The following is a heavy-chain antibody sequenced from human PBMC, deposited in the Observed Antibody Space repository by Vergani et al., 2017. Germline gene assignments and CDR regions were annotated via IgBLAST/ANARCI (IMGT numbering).Heavy chain of an antibody. J-gene: IGHJ4*02. D-gene: IGHD4-11*01. V-gene: IGHV4-34*01. CDR3: ARAAVTTDVTGGWKYYFDY. CDR1: GGSFSGYY. Sequence: QVQLQQWGAGLLKPSDTLSLTCAVYGGSFSGYYWSWIRQPPGKGLEWIGEINHSGSTNYNPSLKSRVTISVDTSKNQFSLKLSSVTAADTAVYYCARAAVTTDVTGGWKYYFDYWGQGTLVTVSS. CDR2: INHSGST.